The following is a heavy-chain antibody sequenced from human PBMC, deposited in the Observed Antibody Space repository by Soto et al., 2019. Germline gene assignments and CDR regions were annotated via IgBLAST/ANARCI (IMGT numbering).Heavy chain of an antibody. V-gene: IGHV3-23*01. CDR3: AKDAVYNDGLWLMDH. D-gene: IGHD2-21*01. J-gene: IGHJ4*02. CDR2: IYGNGGGI. CDR1: GLPHSSFA. Sequence: GGSLRLSCTASGLPHSSFAMMWVRQAPGKGLECVSGIYGNGGGIEYADSVKGRFTISRDNSKNTVYLQMTDLRADDTAVYYCAKDAVYNDGLWLMDHWGQGTQVTVSS.